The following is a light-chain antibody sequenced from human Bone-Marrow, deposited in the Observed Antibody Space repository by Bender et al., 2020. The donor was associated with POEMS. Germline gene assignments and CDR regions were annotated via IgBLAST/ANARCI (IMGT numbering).Light chain of an antibody. J-gene: IGLJ1*01. CDR1: ALPKQS. Sequence: SFELTQPPSVSVSPGQTARITCSGDALPKQSAYWYQQKAGQAPVLVIYKDNERPSEIPERFSGSSSGTTVTLTFSGVQAEDEADYYCQSVDSSGTYVFGTGTKVTVL. V-gene: IGLV3-25*03. CDR3: QSVDSSGTYV. CDR2: KDN.